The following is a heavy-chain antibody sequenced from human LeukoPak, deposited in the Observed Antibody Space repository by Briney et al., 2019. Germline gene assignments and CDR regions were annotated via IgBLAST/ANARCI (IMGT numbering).Heavy chain of an antibody. V-gene: IGHV4-34*01. CDR3: ARGVRRAYYDFWSGYYFDY. J-gene: IGHJ4*02. D-gene: IGHD3-3*01. CDR2: INHSGST. Sequence: SETLSLTCAVYGGSFSGYYWSWIRQPPGKGLEWIGEINHSGSTNYNPSLKSRVTTSVDTSKNQFSLKLSSVTAADTAVYYCARGVRRAYYDFWSGYYFDYWGQGTLVTVSS. CDR1: GGSFSGYY.